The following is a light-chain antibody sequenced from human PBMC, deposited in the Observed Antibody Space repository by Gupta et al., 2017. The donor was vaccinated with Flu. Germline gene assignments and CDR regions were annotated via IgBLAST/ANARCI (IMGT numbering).Light chain of an antibody. CDR3: QVWDSITDQQV. CDR1: NVGSKS. Sequence: SYELTQPPSVSVAPGQTARISCGGDNVGSKSVNWYQQKSGQAPVMIVQDDRARPSGIPERFSGSNSGNTATLTISRAEAGDEADYYCQVWDSITDQQVFGGGTTLAVL. J-gene: IGLJ2*01. CDR2: DDR. V-gene: IGLV3-21*02.